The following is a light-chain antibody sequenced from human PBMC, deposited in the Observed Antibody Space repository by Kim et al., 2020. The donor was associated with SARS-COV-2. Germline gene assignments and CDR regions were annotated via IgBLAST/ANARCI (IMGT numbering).Light chain of an antibody. J-gene: IGLJ3*02. V-gene: IGLV1-40*01. CDR1: SSNIGEGYD. CDR2: GNS. Sequence: QRVNNACTRSSSNIGEGYDVHWYQQLPGTAPKLLIYGNSNRPSGVPDRFAGSKSGTSASLAITGLQAEDEADYYCQSYDNSLSGWVFGGGTQLTVL. CDR3: QSYDNSLSGWV.